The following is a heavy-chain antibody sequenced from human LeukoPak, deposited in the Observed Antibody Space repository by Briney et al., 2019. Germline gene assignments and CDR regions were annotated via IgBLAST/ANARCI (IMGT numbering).Heavy chain of an antibody. D-gene: IGHD4-17*01. V-gene: IGHV3-30*04. Sequence: PGRSLRLSCAASGFTFSSYAMHWVRQAPGKGLEWVAVISYDGSNKYYADSVKGRFTISRDNSKNTLYLQMNSLRAEDTAVYYCARDDPYGDYIDYWGQGTLVTVSS. CDR1: GFTFSSYA. CDR2: ISYDGSNK. CDR3: ARDDPYGDYIDY. J-gene: IGHJ4*02.